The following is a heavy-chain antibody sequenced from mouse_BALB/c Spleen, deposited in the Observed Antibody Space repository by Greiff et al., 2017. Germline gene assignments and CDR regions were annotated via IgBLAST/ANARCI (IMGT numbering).Heavy chain of an antibody. CDR1: GYTFTSYW. Sequence: VQLQQSGAELAKPGASVKMSCKASGYTFTSYWMHWVKQRPGQGLEWIGYINPSTGYTEYNQKFKDKATLTADKSPSTAYMQLSSLTSEDSAVYYCARKGDILYAMDYWGQGTSVTVSS. CDR2: INPSTGYT. CDR3: ARKGDILYAMDY. D-gene: IGHD3-3*01. J-gene: IGHJ4*01. V-gene: IGHV1-7*01.